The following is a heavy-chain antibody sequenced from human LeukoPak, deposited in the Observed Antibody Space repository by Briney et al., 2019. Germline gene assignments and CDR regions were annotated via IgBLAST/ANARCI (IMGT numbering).Heavy chain of an antibody. CDR3: ARDLRYCSSTSCYYYYGMDV. Sequence: ASVKVSCKASGGTFISYAISWVRQAPGQGLEWMGGIIPIFGTANYAQKFQGRVTITADESTSTAYMELSSLRSEDTAVYYCARDLRYCSSTSCYYYYGMDVWGQGTTVTVSS. V-gene: IGHV1-69*13. J-gene: IGHJ6*02. CDR1: GGTFISYA. CDR2: IIPIFGTA. D-gene: IGHD2-2*01.